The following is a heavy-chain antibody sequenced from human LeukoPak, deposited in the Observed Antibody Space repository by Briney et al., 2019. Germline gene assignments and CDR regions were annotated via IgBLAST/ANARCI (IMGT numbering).Heavy chain of an antibody. CDR2: IKEDGTVK. D-gene: IGHD3-22*01. CDR3: AKSGTSGYAFDY. V-gene: IGHV3-7*03. J-gene: IGHJ4*02. CDR1: GFPFSGYW. Sequence: PGGSLRLSCVASGFPFSGYWMDWVRQAPGKGMEWVANIKEDGTVKYYADSVKGRFTISRDDAKNSLYLQMNSLRAEDMALYYCAKSGTSGYAFDYWGQGTLVAVSS.